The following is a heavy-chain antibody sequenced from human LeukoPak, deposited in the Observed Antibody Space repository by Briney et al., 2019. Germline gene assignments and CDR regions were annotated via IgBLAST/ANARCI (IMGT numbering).Heavy chain of an antibody. CDR2: IYSSGNT. J-gene: IGHJ4*02. V-gene: IGHV4-4*07. D-gene: IGHD4-17*01. CDR1: GTSIYSYH. Sequence: SETLSLTCTVSGTSIYSYHWSWIRQPAGKGLEWIGRIYSSGNTNYNPSLKSRVTMSVDTSENQFSLKVTSVTAADTAVYYCARDPYGVEGKNYIDYWGQGTLVTVSS. CDR3: ARDPYGVEGKNYIDY.